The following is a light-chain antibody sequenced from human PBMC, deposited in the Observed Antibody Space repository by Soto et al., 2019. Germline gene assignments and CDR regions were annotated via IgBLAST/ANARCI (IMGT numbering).Light chain of an antibody. CDR1: QSVSSSY. V-gene: IGKV3-20*01. Sequence: EIVLTQSPGTLSLSPGERATLSCRASQSVSSSYLAWYQQKPGQAPRLLIYGASSRATGIPDRFSGSGSGTDFTLTISRLEPEDFAVYYCHQYGSSHGDTFGQGTKLEIK. CDR2: GAS. J-gene: IGKJ2*01. CDR3: HQYGSSHGDT.